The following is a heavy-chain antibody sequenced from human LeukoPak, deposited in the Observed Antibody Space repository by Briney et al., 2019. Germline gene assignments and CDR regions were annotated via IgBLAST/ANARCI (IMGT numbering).Heavy chain of an antibody. CDR2: ISGDGGST. CDR1: EFTFSNFA. CDR3: AKRRDRNIVPGTRDYFDY. J-gene: IGHJ4*02. V-gene: IGHV3-23*01. Sequence: GGSLRLSCAASEFTFSNFAMSWVRQTPGKGLEWVSAISGDGGSTYYEDSVKGRFTISRDNSKNALHLQMNSLRAEDTAIYYCAKRRDRNIVPGTRDYFDYWGQGTLVTVSS. D-gene: IGHD1-1*01.